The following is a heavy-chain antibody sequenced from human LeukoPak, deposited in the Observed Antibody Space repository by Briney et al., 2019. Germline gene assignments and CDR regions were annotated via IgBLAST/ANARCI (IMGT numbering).Heavy chain of an antibody. CDR1: GFTFSSYW. J-gene: IGHJ4*02. CDR2: IKGDERST. V-gene: IGHV3-74*01. Sequence: SGGSLRLSCAASGFTFSSYWLHWVRQAPGKGLVWVSRIKGDERSTNYADSVKGRFTISRDNAKNTVYLEMNSLRAEDTAVYYCVRGQLWSYYHDYWGQGTLVTVYS. D-gene: IGHD5-18*01. CDR3: VRGQLWSYYHDY.